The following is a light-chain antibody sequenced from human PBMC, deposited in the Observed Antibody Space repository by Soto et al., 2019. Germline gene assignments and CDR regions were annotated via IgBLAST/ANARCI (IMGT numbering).Light chain of an antibody. CDR2: EVS. Sequence: QSVLTQPASVSGSPGQSITISCTGTSSDVGGYNSVSWYQQHPGKAPKLMIYEVSNRPSGVSNRFSGSKSGNTASLTISGLQTEDEADYYCTSYTSRITFEDVFGTGTQLTVL. V-gene: IGLV2-14*01. J-gene: IGLJ1*01. CDR3: TSYTSRITFEDV. CDR1: SSDVGGYNS.